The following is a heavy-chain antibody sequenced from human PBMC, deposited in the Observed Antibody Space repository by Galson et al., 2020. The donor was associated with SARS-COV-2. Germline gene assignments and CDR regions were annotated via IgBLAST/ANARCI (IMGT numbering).Heavy chain of an antibody. V-gene: IGHV4-39*01. D-gene: IGHD2-2*01. CDR2: IYYSGST. J-gene: IGHJ4*02. CDR1: GGTISSSSYY. Sequence: SETLSLTCTVSGGTISSSSYYWGWIRQPPGKGLEWIGSIYYSGSTYYNPSLKSRVTISVDTSKNQFSLKLSSVTAADTAVYYCATFYLGYCSSTSCPYYFDYWGQGTRVTVSS. CDR3: ATFYLGYCSSTSCPYYFDY.